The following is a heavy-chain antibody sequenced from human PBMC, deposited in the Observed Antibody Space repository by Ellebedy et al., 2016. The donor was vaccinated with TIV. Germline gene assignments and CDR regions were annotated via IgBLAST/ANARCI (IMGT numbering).Heavy chain of an antibody. CDR1: GGSFSGYY. J-gene: IGHJ6*03. D-gene: IGHD6-19*01. CDR2: INHSGST. V-gene: IGHV4-34*01. Sequence: SETLSLTXAVHGGSFSGYYWSWIRQPPGKGLEWIGEINHSGSTNYNPSLKSRVTISVDTSKNQFSLKLSSVTAADTAVYYCARQHSSGWYISYYYYMDVWGKGTTVTVSS. CDR3: ARQHSSGWYISYYYYMDV.